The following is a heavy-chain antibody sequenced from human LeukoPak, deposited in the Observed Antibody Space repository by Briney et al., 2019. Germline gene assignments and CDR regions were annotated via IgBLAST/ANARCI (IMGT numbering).Heavy chain of an antibody. CDR2: ISSSGSTI. V-gene: IGHV3-48*04. D-gene: IGHD1-26*01. Sequence: GGSLRLSCAASGFTFSSYAMSWVRQAPGKGLEWVSYISSSGSTIYYADSVKGRFTISRDNAKNSLYLQMNSLRAEDTAVYYCARDISSGSYLTGWFDPWGQGTLVTVSS. CDR3: ARDISSGSYLTGWFDP. J-gene: IGHJ5*02. CDR1: GFTFSSYA.